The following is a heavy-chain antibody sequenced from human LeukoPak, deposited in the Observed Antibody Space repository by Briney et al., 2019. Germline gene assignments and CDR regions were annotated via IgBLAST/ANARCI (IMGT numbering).Heavy chain of an antibody. CDR3: AKGLSSSSKFDY. Sequence: GGSLRLSCAASGFTFSSYAMSWVRQAPGKGLEWVSAISGSGGSTYYADSVKGRFTISRDNSKNTLCLQMNSLRAEDTAVYYCAKGLSSSSKFDYWGQGTLVTVSS. CDR1: GFTFSSYA. CDR2: ISGSGGST. J-gene: IGHJ4*02. D-gene: IGHD6-6*01. V-gene: IGHV3-23*01.